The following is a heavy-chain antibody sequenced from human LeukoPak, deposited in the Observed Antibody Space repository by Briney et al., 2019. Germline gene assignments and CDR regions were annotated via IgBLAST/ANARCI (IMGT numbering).Heavy chain of an antibody. D-gene: IGHD6-19*01. J-gene: IGHJ4*02. Sequence: GGSLRLSCAASGSTFSSYAMSWVRQAPGKGLEWVSATSGSGGSTYYADSVKGRFTISRDNSRNTLYLQMNSLRAEDTAVYYCAKDDSSGCSFDYWGQGTLVTVSS. CDR1: GSTFSSYA. CDR2: TSGSGGST. V-gene: IGHV3-23*01. CDR3: AKDDSSGCSFDY.